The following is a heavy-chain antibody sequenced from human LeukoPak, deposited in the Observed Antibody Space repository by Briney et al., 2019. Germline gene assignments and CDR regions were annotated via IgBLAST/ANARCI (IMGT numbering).Heavy chain of an antibody. CDR3: ARDSNIVVVPAATLFDY. D-gene: IGHD2-2*01. Sequence: ASVKVSCKASGYTFTGYYMHWVRQAPGQGLEWMGIINPSGGSTSYAQKFQGRVTMTRDTSTSTVYMELSSLRSEDTAVYYCARDSNIVVVPAATLFDYWGQGTLVTVSS. J-gene: IGHJ4*02. V-gene: IGHV1-46*01. CDR2: INPSGGST. CDR1: GYTFTGYY.